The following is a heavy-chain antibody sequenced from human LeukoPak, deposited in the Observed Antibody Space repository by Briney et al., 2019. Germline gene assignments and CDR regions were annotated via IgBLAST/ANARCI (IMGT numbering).Heavy chain of an antibody. J-gene: IGHJ4*02. CDR1: GYIFSSYG. V-gene: IGHV1-18*01. CDR2: ISAYNGNT. Sequence: ASVKVSCKASGYIFSSYGINWVRQAPGQGLEWMGWISAYNGNTNYAQKLQGRVTMTTDTSTSTAYMELRSLRSDDTAVYYCAREGRLRQLDYWGQGTLVTVSS. D-gene: IGHD2-2*01. CDR3: AREGRLRQLDY.